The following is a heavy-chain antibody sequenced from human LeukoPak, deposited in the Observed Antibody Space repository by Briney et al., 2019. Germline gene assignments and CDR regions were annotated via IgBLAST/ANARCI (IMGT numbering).Heavy chain of an antibody. Sequence: ASVKVSCKASGYTFTSYYMHWVRQAPGQGLEWMGWINPNSGGTNYAQKFQGRVTMTRDTSISTAYMELSRLRSDDTAVYYCARLPDYYDSSGPGSGYWGQGTLVTVSS. V-gene: IGHV1-2*02. CDR3: ARLPDYYDSSGPGSGY. J-gene: IGHJ4*02. CDR1: GYTFTSYY. D-gene: IGHD3-22*01. CDR2: INPNSGGT.